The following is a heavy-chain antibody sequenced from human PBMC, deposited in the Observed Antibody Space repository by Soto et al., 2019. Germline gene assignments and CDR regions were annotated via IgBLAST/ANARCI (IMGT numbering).Heavy chain of an antibody. Sequence: GGSLILSCAASGFTFSSYSMSWVRQAPGKGLEWVSAISGSGGSTYYADSVKGRFTISRDNSKNTLYLQMNSLRAGDTAVYYCAKDITYSSLPRYFDYWGQGTLVTVSS. CDR1: GFTFSSYS. V-gene: IGHV3-23*01. CDR3: AKDITYSSLPRYFDY. CDR2: ISGSGGST. J-gene: IGHJ4*02. D-gene: IGHD6-6*01.